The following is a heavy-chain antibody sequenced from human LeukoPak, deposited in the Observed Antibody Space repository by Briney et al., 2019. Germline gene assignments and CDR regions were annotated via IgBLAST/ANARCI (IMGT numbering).Heavy chain of an antibody. V-gene: IGHV4-59*01. CDR2: IYDYGTT. Sequence: RSSETLSLTCNVSGGSIINYYWTWVRQPPGKGLEWIGYIYDYGTTNYNPSLKSRVTISVDTSKNQFSLSLTSVTAADTAVYYCARGIRYGNDFWGQGTLVTVSS. CDR3: ARGIRYGNDF. D-gene: IGHD6-13*01. CDR1: GGSIINYY. J-gene: IGHJ4*02.